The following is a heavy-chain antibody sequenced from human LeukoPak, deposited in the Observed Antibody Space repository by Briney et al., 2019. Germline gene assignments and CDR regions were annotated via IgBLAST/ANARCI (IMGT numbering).Heavy chain of an antibody. CDR3: ARGRYGSNSADFDY. D-gene: IGHD4-23*01. V-gene: IGHV3-7*02. Sequence: GGSLRLSCAAPGFTFSSYWMSWVRQAPGKGLEWVANIKQDGSEKYYVDSVKGRFTISRDNAKKSLYLQMISLRDEDTAVYYCARGRYGSNSADFDYWGQGTLVTVSS. CDR2: IKQDGSEK. J-gene: IGHJ4*02. CDR1: GFTFSSYW.